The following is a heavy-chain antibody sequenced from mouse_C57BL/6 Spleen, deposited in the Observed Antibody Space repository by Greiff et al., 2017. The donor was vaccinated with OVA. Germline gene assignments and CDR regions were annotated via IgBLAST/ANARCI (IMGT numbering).Heavy chain of an antibody. D-gene: IGHD1-1*01. CDR3: SRDGSSYRDAMDY. V-gene: IGHV5-6*01. J-gene: IGHJ4*01. CDR1: GFTFTSYG. Sequence: EVKLMESGGDLVKPGGSLKLSCAASGFTFTSYGMSWVRQTPDKRLEWVATISSGGSYTYYPDSVKGRFTISRDNAKNTLYLHMSSLKSEDTAMYYCSRDGSSYRDAMDYWGQGTSVTVSS. CDR2: ISSGGSYT.